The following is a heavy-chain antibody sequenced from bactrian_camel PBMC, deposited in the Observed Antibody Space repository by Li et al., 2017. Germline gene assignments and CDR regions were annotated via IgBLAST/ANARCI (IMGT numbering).Heavy chain of an antibody. V-gene: IGHV3S54*01. CDR3: AADHWDGCTRVPGIRLSF. D-gene: IGHD6*01. CDR2: IYIGDGAT. CDR1: GYRDSSNC. J-gene: IGHJ4*01. Sequence: HVQLVESGGGSVQAGGSLRLSCAVSGYRDSSNCMGWFRQAPGKEREEVAVIYIGDGATYYANSVKGRFTISQDSAKNTMYLQMNSLKPEDPAMYYCAADHWDGCTRVPGIRLSFWGQGTQVTVS.